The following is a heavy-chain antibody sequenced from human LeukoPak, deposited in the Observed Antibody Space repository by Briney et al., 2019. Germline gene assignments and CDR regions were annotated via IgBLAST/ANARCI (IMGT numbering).Heavy chain of an antibody. V-gene: IGHV6-1*01. CDR1: GDSVSTNSAA. CDR3: ARDQPSLGEGYYYFDY. D-gene: IGHD3-3*01. J-gene: IGHJ4*02. Sequence: SQTLSLTCAISGDSVSTNSAAWNWIRQSPLRGLEWLGKTYYRSKWYNDYAASVRSRITVNPDTSKNQFSLQLNSVTPEDTAVYYCARDQPSLGEGYYYFDYWSQGTLVTVSS. CDR2: TYYRSKWYN.